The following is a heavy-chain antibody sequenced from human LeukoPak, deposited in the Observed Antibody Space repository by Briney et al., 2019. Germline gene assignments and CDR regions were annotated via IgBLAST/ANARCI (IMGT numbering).Heavy chain of an antibody. J-gene: IGHJ4*02. CDR1: GGSISSSNSY. CDR3: ARDPYYYDSGSYVYFDC. D-gene: IGHD3-10*01. Sequence: SETLSLTCTASGGSISSSNSYWGWIRQPPGKGLEWIGSIYYNRNTYYNPSLKSRVTISVDTSKNQFSLKLSSVTAADTAVYYCARDPYYYDSGSYVYFDCWGQGTLVTVSS. V-gene: IGHV4-39*07. CDR2: IYYNRNT.